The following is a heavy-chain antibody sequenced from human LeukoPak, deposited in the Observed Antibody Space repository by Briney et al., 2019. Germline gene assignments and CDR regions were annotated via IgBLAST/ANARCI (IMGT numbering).Heavy chain of an antibody. D-gene: IGHD2-2*01. Sequence: GGSLRLSCAASGFTFSSYAMSWVRQAPGKGLEWVSAISGSGGSTYYADPVKGRFTISRDNSKNTLYLQMNSLRAEDTAVYYCARKSGRQYQLPTHFDYWGQGTLVTVSS. CDR2: ISGSGGST. V-gene: IGHV3-23*01. CDR1: GFTFSSYA. CDR3: ARKSGRQYQLPTHFDY. J-gene: IGHJ4*02.